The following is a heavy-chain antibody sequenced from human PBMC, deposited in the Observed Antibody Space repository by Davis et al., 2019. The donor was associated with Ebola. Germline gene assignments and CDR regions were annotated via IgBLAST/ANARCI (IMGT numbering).Heavy chain of an antibody. V-gene: IGHV4-34*01. D-gene: IGHD5-18*01. Sequence: SETLSLTCAVYGGSFSGYYWSWIRQPPGKGLEWIEEINHSGSTNYNPSLKSRVTISVDTSKNQFSLKLSSVTAADTAVYYCARGRRYSYGPPRYWGQGTLVTVSS. CDR3: ARGRRYSYGPPRY. J-gene: IGHJ4*02. CDR1: GGSFSGYY. CDR2: INHSGST.